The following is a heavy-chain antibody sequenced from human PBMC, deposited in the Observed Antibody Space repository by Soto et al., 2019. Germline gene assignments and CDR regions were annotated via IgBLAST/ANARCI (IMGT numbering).Heavy chain of an antibody. J-gene: IGHJ4*02. CDR1: GYTFTSYD. CDR2: MNPNSGNT. D-gene: IGHD5-18*01. V-gene: IGHV1-8*01. Sequence: QVQLVQSGAEVKKPGASVKVSCKASGYTFTSYDINWVRQATGQGLEWMGWMNPNSGNTGYAQEFQGRVTMSRHTSISTAYMELSSRRSEDTAVYYCAREGGYSYGFDYWGQGTLVTVSS. CDR3: AREGGYSYGFDY.